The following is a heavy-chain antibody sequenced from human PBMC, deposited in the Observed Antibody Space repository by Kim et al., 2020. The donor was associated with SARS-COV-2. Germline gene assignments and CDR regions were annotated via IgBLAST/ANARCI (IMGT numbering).Heavy chain of an antibody. CDR3: ARSYSGSYYSAFDI. J-gene: IGHJ3*02. V-gene: IGHV3-30*01. D-gene: IGHD1-26*01. Sequence: YAATVKGRFTISRDNSKNPLYLQMNSLRAEDTAVYYCARSYSGSYYSAFDIRGQGTMVTVSS.